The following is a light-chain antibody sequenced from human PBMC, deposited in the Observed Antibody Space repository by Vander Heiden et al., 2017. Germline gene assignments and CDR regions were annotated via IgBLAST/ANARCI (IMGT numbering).Light chain of an antibody. V-gene: IGKV2-28*01. CDR3: MQALKTPWT. CDR1: QSLLYRNGYNY. Sequence: DIVMTQSPLSLPVTPGEPASISCRSSQSLLYRNGYNYLDWYLQKPGQPAQVLIYMGSNRASGGPDSLSGSGSGTECTLNRSGVGCEEVGVYYCMQALKTPWTFGQGTKVEIK. J-gene: IGKJ1*01. CDR2: MGS.